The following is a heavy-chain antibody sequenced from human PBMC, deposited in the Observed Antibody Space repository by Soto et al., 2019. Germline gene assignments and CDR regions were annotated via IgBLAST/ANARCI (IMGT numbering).Heavy chain of an antibody. CDR2: IDPSDSYT. J-gene: IGHJ3*02. Sequence: PGESLKISCKGSGYSFTSYWISWVRQMPGKGLEWMGRIDPSDSYTNYSPSFQGHVTISADKSISTAYLQWSSLKASDTAMYYCARLWTHSGYYYKTSNAFDIWGQGKMVTVSS. V-gene: IGHV5-10-1*01. CDR1: GYSFTSYW. CDR3: ARLWTHSGYYYKTSNAFDI. D-gene: IGHD3-22*01.